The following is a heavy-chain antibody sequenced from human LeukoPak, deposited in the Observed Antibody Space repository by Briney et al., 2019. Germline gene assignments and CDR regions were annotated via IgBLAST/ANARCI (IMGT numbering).Heavy chain of an antibody. CDR3: ARAGSSWYGNNWFDP. J-gene: IGHJ5*02. CDR1: GYTFTSYA. V-gene: IGHV1-3*01. Sequence: ASVKVSCKASGYTFTSYAMHWVRQAPGQRLEWMGWINAGNGNTKYSQKFQGRVTITRDTSASTAYMELSSLRSEDTAVYYCARAGSSWYGNNWFDPWGQGTLVTVSS. D-gene: IGHD6-13*01. CDR2: INAGNGNT.